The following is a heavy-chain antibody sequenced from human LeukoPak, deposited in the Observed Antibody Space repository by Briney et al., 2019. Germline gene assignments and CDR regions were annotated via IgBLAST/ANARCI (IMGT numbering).Heavy chain of an antibody. V-gene: IGHV3-23*01. CDR2: ISGSGGST. CDR1: GFTFSSYA. D-gene: IGHD3-22*01. Sequence: GGSLRLSCAASGFTFSSYAMSWVRQAPGKGLEWVSAISGSGGSTYCADSVKGRFTISRDNSKNTLYLQMNSLRAKDTAVYYCAKDPGYYDSSVNWGQGTLVTVSS. J-gene: IGHJ4*02. CDR3: AKDPGYYDSSVN.